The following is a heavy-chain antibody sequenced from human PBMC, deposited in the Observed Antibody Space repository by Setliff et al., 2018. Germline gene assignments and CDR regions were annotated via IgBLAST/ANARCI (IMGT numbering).Heavy chain of an antibody. CDR1: GYSISSDYY. V-gene: IGHV4-38-2*01. Sequence: LSLTCAVSGYSISSDYYWGWIRQPPGKGLEWIGSMYHSGSTYYNPSLKSRVTISVDTSKNQFSLKLNYVTAADTAVYYCARVLGYCSRTSCYADAFDIWGQGTMVTVSS. CDR3: ARVLGYCSRTSCYADAFDI. J-gene: IGHJ3*02. D-gene: IGHD2-2*01. CDR2: MYHSGST.